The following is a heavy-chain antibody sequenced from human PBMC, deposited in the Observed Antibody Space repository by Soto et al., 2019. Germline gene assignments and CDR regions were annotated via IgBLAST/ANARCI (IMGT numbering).Heavy chain of an antibody. CDR2: IYYSGST. Sequence: SETLSLTCTVSGGSISSYYWSWIRQPPGKGLEWIGYIYYSGSTNYNPSLKSRVTISVDTSKNQFSLKLSSVTAADTAVYYCARGYYDFWSGVGYWGQGTLVTVSS. CDR1: GGSISSYY. D-gene: IGHD3-3*01. CDR3: ARGYYDFWSGVGY. J-gene: IGHJ4*02. V-gene: IGHV4-59*01.